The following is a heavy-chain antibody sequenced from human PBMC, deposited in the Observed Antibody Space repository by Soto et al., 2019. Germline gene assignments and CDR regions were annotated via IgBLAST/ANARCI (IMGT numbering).Heavy chain of an antibody. V-gene: IGHV3-9*01. D-gene: IGHD6-6*01. CDR2: ISWNSGSI. J-gene: IGHJ3*02. CDR1: GFTFDDYA. CDR3: AKASQEQLVQDDAFDI. Sequence: GGSLRLSCAASGFTFDDYAMHWVRQAPGKGLEWVSGISWNSGSIGYADSVKGRFTISRDNAKNSLYLQMNSLRAEDTALYYCAKASQEQLVQDDAFDIRGQGTMVTVSS.